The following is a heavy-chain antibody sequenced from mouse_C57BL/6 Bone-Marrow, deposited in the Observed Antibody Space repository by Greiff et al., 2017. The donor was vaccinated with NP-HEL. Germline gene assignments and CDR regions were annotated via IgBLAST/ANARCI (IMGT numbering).Heavy chain of an antibody. Sequence: VKVVESGPGLVAPSQSLSITCTVSGFSLTSYGVDWVRQPPGKGLEWLGVIWGGGSPNYNSALMSRLSISKDNYNAQMYLKMNSLQTDDTDMYYWAKRHYGSSHYYAMDYWGQGTSVTVSS. J-gene: IGHJ4*01. D-gene: IGHD1-1*01. CDR2: IWGGGSP. CDR1: GFSLTSYG. V-gene: IGHV2-9*01. CDR3: AKRHYGSSHYYAMDY.